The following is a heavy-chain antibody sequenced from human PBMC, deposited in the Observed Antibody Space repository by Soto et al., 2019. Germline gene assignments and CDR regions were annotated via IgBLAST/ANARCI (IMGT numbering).Heavy chain of an antibody. J-gene: IGHJ5*02. CDR3: ARRQVAVAGYNWFDP. D-gene: IGHD6-19*01. Sequence: SVKVSCKASGGTFSSYAISWVRQAPGQGLEWMGGIIPIFGTANYAQKFQGRVTITADESTSTAYMELSSLRSEDTAVYYCARRQVAVAGYNWFDPWGQGALVTVSS. V-gene: IGHV1-69*13. CDR2: IIPIFGTA. CDR1: GGTFSSYA.